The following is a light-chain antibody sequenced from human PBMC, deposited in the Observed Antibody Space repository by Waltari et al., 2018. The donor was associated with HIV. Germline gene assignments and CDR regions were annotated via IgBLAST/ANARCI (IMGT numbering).Light chain of an antibody. V-gene: IGLV2-14*01. CDR2: DVS. CDR1: SSDVGAYNS. Sequence: QSALPQPAPVSGSPGESITISCTGTSSDVGAYNSVSWYQQHPGKAPKLMIYDVSNRPSGVSNRFSGSKSGNTASLTISGLQAEDEADYYCSSYTSSSTLVFGGGTKLTVL. CDR3: SSYTSSSTLV. J-gene: IGLJ2*01.